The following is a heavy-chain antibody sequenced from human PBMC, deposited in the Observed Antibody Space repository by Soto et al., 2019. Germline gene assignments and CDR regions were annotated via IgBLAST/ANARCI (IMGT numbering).Heavy chain of an antibody. CDR2: IYHSGST. Sequence: SETLSLTCAVSGYSISSGYYWGWIRQPPGKGLEWIGSIYHSGSTYYNPSLKSRVTISVDTSKNQFSLKLSSVTAADTAVYYCARDQDTGWFDPWGQGTLVTAPQ. D-gene: IGHD2-15*01. V-gene: IGHV4-38-2*02. CDR3: ARDQDTGWFDP. CDR1: GYSISSGYY. J-gene: IGHJ5*02.